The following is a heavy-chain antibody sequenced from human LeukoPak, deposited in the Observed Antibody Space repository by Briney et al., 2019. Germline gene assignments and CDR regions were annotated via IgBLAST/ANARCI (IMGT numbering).Heavy chain of an antibody. J-gene: IGHJ4*02. Sequence: STSGDTTYSADSVEGRFTFSRDNSKNTLNLLMNSLRVEDTAVYYCARQQGYCSDGTCYFDFWGQGTLVTVSS. V-gene: IGHV3-23*01. CDR3: ARQQGYCSDGTCYFDF. D-gene: IGHD2-15*01. CDR2: STSGDTT.